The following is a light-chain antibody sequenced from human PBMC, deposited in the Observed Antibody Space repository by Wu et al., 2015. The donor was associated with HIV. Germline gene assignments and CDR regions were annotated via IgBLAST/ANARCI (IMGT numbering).Light chain of an antibody. CDR2: SAS. V-gene: IGKV1-9*01. CDR1: QDINSD. J-gene: IGKJ4*01. Sequence: DIQLTQSPPLLSAFAGNRVTVTCRASQDINSDLAWYQQKPGRAPKLLIYSASNLQSGVPSRFSGSGSGTTFTLTINSLQPEDSAIYFCQQFHNYPPFTFGGGTKVEI. CDR3: QQFHNYPPFT.